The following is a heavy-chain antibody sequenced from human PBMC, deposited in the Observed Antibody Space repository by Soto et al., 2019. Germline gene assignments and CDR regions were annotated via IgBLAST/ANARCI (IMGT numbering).Heavy chain of an antibody. Sequence: SETLSLTCTVSGGSISSYYWSWIRQPPGKGLEWIGYIYYSGSTNYNPSLKSRVTISVDTSKNQFSLKLSSVTAADTAVYYCGRGGGYETFDYWGQGTLVTVSS. CDR2: IYYSGST. D-gene: IGHD5-12*01. J-gene: IGHJ4*02. V-gene: IGHV4-59*01. CDR3: GRGGGYETFDY. CDR1: GGSISSYY.